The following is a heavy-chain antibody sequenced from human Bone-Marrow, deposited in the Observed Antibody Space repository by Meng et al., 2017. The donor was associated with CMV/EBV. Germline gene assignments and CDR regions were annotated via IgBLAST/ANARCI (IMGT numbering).Heavy chain of an antibody. CDR2: ISYDGSNK. J-gene: IGHJ4*02. CDR1: GFTFSSYA. V-gene: IGHV3-30*04. CDR3: ARDRGYQHYYFDY. Sequence: GGSLRLSCAASGFTFSSYAMHWVRQAPGKGLEWVAVISYDGSNKYYADSVKGRFTISRDNSKNTLYLQMNSLRAEDTAVYYCARDRGYQHYYFDYWGQGTLVTVSS. D-gene: IGHD2-2*01.